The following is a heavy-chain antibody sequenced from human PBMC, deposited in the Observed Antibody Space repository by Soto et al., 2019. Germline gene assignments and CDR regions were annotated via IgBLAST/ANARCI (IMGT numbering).Heavy chain of an antibody. CDR3: ARGPGYSSGPY. J-gene: IGHJ4*02. V-gene: IGHV4-30-4*01. CDR1: GGSISSGDYY. CDR2: IYYSGST. Sequence: SETLSLTCTVSGGSISSGDYYWSWIRQPPGKGPEWIGYIYYSGSTYYNPSLKSRVTISVDTSKNQFSLKLSSVTAADTAVYYCARGPGYSSGPYWGQGTLVTVSS. D-gene: IGHD6-19*01.